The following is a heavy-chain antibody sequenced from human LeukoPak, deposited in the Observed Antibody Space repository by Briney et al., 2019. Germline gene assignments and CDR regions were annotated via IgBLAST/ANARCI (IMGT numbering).Heavy chain of an antibody. J-gene: IGHJ5*02. CDR1: GFTFSSYA. CDR2: ISGSGGNT. Sequence: GGSLRLSCAASGFTFSSYAMSWVRQAPGKGLQWVSAISGSGGNTYYADSVKGRFAISRDNSKNTLYLQMNTLTVEDTAVYYCAKDRCSRTSCRNLFDPWGQGILVTVSS. CDR3: AKDRCSRTSCRNLFDP. D-gene: IGHD2-2*01. V-gene: IGHV3-23*01.